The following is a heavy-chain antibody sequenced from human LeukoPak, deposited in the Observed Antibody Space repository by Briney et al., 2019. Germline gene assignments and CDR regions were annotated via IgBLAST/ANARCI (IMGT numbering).Heavy chain of an antibody. CDR1: GYTFTSYD. J-gene: IGHJ6*02. V-gene: IGHV1-8*01. Sequence: ASVKVSCKASGYTFTSYDINWVRQATGQGLEWMGWMNPNSGNTGYAQKFQGRVTMTRNTSISTAYMELSSLRSEDTAVYYCARGRVAAAEDYYYYYGMDVWGQGTTVTVSS. CDR3: ARGRVAAAEDYYYYYGMDV. D-gene: IGHD6-13*01. CDR2: MNPNSGNT.